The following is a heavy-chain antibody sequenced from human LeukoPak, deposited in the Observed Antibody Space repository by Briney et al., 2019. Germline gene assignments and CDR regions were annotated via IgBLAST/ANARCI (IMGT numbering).Heavy chain of an antibody. CDR3: ARAHDFWSSPFDY. D-gene: IGHD3-3*01. J-gene: IGHJ4*02. Sequence: ASVNVSYKASGYTFTSYYVHWVRQAPGQGLEGMGIINPLGGSTNYAQKFQGRVTMTRDTSTSTVYMELSSLRSEDTAVYYCARAHDFWSSPFDYWGQGTLVTVSS. CDR2: INPLGGST. CDR1: GYTFTSYY. V-gene: IGHV1-46*01.